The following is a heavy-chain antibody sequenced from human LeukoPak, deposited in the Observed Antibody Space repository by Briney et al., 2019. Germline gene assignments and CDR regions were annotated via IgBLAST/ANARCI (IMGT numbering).Heavy chain of an antibody. CDR2: INHDAEMI. J-gene: IGHJ4*02. Sequence: GGSLRLSCAASGFTFSSYSMNWVRQAPGKGLEWIAYINHDAEMIFYPDFVKGRFTISRDNAKKSLYLQMNALRYEDTAIYYCARDHDWAFDLWGQGTLVTVSS. CDR3: ARDHDWAFDL. CDR1: GFTFSSYS. D-gene: IGHD3-9*01. V-gene: IGHV3-48*02.